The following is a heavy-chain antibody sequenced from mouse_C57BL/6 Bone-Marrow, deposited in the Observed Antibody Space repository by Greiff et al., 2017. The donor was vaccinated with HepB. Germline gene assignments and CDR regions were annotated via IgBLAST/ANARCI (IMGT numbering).Heavy chain of an antibody. D-gene: IGHD2-2*01. CDR3: ARQGLWDLLWLRRDWYFDV. Sequence: VMLVESGAELARPGASVKLSCKASGYTFTSYGISWVKQRTGQGLEWIGEIYPRSGNTYYNEKFKGKATLTADKSSSTAYMELRSLTSEDSAVYFCARQGLWDLLWLRRDWYFDVWGTGTTVTVSS. J-gene: IGHJ1*03. CDR2: IYPRSGNT. CDR1: GYTFTSYG. V-gene: IGHV1-81*01.